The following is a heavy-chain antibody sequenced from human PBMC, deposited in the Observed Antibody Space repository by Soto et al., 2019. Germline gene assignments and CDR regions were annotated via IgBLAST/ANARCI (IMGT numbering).Heavy chain of an antibody. J-gene: IGHJ6*02. CDR3: ARRYSSSMDV. D-gene: IGHD6-13*01. Sequence: QVQLQESGPGLVKPSETLSLTCTVSGGSISSYYWSWIRQPPGTGLEWIGYIYYSGSTNYNPSLKSRVTISVDTSKNQFSLKLSSVTAADTAVYYCARRYSSSMDVWGQGTTVTVSS. CDR1: GGSISSYY. V-gene: IGHV4-59*08. CDR2: IYYSGST.